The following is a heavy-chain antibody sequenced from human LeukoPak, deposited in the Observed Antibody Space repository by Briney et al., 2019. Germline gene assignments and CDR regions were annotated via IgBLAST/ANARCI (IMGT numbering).Heavy chain of an antibody. CDR3: ARPRGYRGAFDI. CDR2: INHSGST. Sequence: PSETLSLTCAVYGGSFSGYYWSWIRQPPGKGLEWIGEINHSGSTNYNPSLKGRVTISVDTSKNQFSLKLSSVTAADTAVYYCARPRGYRGAFDIWGQGTMVTVSS. J-gene: IGHJ3*02. D-gene: IGHD1-1*01. CDR1: GGSFSGYY. V-gene: IGHV4-34*01.